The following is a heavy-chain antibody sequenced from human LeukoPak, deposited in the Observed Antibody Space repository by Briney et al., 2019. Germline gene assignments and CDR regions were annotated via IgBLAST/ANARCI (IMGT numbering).Heavy chain of an antibody. CDR1: GFTFSSSG. D-gene: IGHD1-14*01. CDR3: AKDTTPPKAGLDP. V-gene: IGHV3-30*02. J-gene: IGHJ5*02. CDR2: IRYDGSNK. Sequence: GGSLRLSCAASGFTFSSSGMHWVRQAPVKGLEWVAFIRYDGSNKYYADSVKGRFTISRDNSKNTLYLQMNSLRAEDTAVYYCAKDTTPPKAGLDPWGQGTLVTVSS.